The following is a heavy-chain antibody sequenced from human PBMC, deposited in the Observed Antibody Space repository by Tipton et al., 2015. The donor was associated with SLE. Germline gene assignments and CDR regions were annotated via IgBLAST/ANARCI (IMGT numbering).Heavy chain of an antibody. V-gene: IGHV4-31*03. CDR3: ARGGLGVSYYYYMDV. Sequence: TLSLTCTATGDSVTSSGYYWSWIRQHPGKGLEWIGFISYDGRTKYNPSLKSRVTISLDTSKTQFSLKLSSVTAADTAVYYCARGGLGVSYYYYMDVWGEGTTVTVSS. CDR1: GDSVTSSGYY. D-gene: IGHD1-26*01. CDR2: ISYDGRT. J-gene: IGHJ6*03.